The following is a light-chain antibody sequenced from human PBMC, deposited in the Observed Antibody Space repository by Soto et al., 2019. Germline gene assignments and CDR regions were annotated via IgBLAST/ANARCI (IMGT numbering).Light chain of an antibody. CDR1: SSNIGAGYA. CDR2: DNS. Sequence: QSVLTQPPSVSGAPGERGTISCTGSSSNIGAGYAVHWYQQLPGTAPKLLIYDNSNRPSGVPDRFSGSRSDTSASLAITGLQAEDEADYYCQSYDSTLSGLFGTGTKVTVL. CDR3: QSYDSTLSGL. J-gene: IGLJ1*01. V-gene: IGLV1-40*01.